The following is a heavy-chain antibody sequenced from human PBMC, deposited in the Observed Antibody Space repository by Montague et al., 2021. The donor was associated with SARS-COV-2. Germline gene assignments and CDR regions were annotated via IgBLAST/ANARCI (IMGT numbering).Heavy chain of an antibody. CDR2: IFYRGST. Sequence: SETLSLTCTVSGGSISSYYWSWIRQLPGKGLEWIGYIFYRGSTNYNPSLKSRVTITADTSKKQFSLELSSSTAAGTAVDYWARGFDYWGQGTLVTVSS. V-gene: IGHV4-59*01. CDR1: GGSISSYY. CDR3: ARGFDY. J-gene: IGHJ4*02.